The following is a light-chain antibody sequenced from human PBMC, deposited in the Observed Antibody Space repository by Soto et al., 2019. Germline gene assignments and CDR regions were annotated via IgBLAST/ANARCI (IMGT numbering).Light chain of an antibody. CDR1: SSDVGGYNY. Sequence: QSALTQPPSASGSPGQSVAISCTGTSSDVGGYNYVSWYQQHPGKAPKLMIYEVNKRPSGVPDRFSGSKSGNTASLTVSGLQAEDEADYYCQSYDSSFVMFGGGTKVTVL. V-gene: IGLV2-8*01. CDR2: EVN. CDR3: QSYDSSFVM. J-gene: IGLJ3*02.